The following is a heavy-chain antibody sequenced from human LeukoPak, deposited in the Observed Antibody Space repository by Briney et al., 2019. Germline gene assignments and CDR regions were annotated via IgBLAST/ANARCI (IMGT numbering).Heavy chain of an antibody. Sequence: SETLSLTCAVYGGSFSGYYWSWIRQPPGKGLEWIGEINHSGSTNYNPSLKSRVTISVDTSKNQFSLKLSSVTAADTAVYYCARNYYDSSGYLPFDYRGQGTLVAVSS. V-gene: IGHV4-34*01. CDR2: INHSGST. D-gene: IGHD3-22*01. CDR1: GGSFSGYY. J-gene: IGHJ4*02. CDR3: ARNYYDSSGYLPFDY.